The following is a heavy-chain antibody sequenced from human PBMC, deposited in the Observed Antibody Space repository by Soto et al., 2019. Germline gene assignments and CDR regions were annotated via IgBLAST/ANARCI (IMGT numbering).Heavy chain of an antibody. CDR3: STEMSAAVTGWFDT. Sequence: QVHLVQSGAEVKKPGASVKVSCKASGYTFTSYDINWVRQATGQGPEWMGWMNPNSVNTAYAQKFQGRGTMTRNTSIRTDYMELSSLRSEDTAVYYCSTEMSAAVTGWFDTWGQGILGTGSS. J-gene: IGHJ5*02. D-gene: IGHD6-13*01. V-gene: IGHV1-8*01. CDR2: MNPNSVNT. CDR1: GYTFTSYD.